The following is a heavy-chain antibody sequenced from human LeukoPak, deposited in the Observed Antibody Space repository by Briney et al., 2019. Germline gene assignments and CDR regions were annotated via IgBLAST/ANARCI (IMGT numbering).Heavy chain of an antibody. Sequence: GGSLRLSCAASEFTFSSYWMSWVRQAPGKGLESVANIKQDGGQIYYLESVKGRFTVSRDNAKNSLYLQMNSLRAEDTAVYYCARLGARQMLEYWGQGTLVTVSS. CDR2: IKQDGGQI. V-gene: IGHV3-7*01. D-gene: IGHD4-17*01. J-gene: IGHJ4*02. CDR1: EFTFSSYW. CDR3: ARLGARQMLEY.